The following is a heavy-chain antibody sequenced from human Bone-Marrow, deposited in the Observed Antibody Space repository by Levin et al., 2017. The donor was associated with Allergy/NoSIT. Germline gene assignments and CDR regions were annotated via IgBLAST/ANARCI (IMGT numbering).Heavy chain of an antibody. D-gene: IGHD2-2*01. V-gene: IGHV3-48*03. CDR2: ISSSGSTI. CDR3: ARGGWTSQSPIDAFDI. CDR1: GFTFSSYE. J-gene: IGHJ3*02. Sequence: GESLKISCAASGFTFSSYEMNWVRQAPGKGLEWVSYISSSGSTIYYADSVKGRFTISRDNAKNSLYLQMNSLRAEDTAVYYCARGGWTSQSPIDAFDIWGQGTMVTVSS.